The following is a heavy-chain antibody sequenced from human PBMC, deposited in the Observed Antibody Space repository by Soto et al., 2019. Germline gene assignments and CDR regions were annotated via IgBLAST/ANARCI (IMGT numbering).Heavy chain of an antibody. J-gene: IGHJ5*02. CDR3: ARYTTYYYDSSGYHASFDP. D-gene: IGHD3-22*01. CDR2: IATYNSNT. V-gene: IGHV1-8*02. CDR1: GDTFTNFG. Sequence: ASVKVSCKTSGDTFTNFGLSWVRQAPGQGLEWMGWIATYNSNTGYAQKFQGRVTMTRNTSISTAYMELSSLRSEDTAVYYCARYTTYYYDSSGYHASFDPWGQGTLVTVSS.